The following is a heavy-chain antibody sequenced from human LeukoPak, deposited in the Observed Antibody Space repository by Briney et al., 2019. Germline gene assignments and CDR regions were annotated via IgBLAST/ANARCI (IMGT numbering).Heavy chain of an antibody. D-gene: IGHD5-24*01. V-gene: IGHV4-59*01. Sequence: SETLSLTCTVSGVSISTYDLSWIRQPPGKGLEWIGYIYYSGSTNYAPSIKSRVTISVDTSKKQFSLNVSSVAAEDTAVYYCARGRSRDGYNYDYWGQGTVVTVSA. J-gene: IGHJ4*02. CDR1: GVSISTYD. CDR2: IYYSGST. CDR3: ARGRSRDGYNYDY.